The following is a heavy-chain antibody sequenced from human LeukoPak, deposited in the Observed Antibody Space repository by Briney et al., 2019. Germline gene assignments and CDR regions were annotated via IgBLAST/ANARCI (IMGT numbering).Heavy chain of an antibody. V-gene: IGHV3-23*01. D-gene: IGHD6-13*01. CDR2: ISGSGGGT. J-gene: IGHJ5*02. CDR1: GFTFSNYA. Sequence: PGGSLRLSCAASGFTFSNYAMSWVRQAPGKGLEWVSDISGSGGGTYYADFVKGRFTISRDNYKNTMYLQMNSLRVEDTDVYYCAKDSRYSSSINYFDPWGQGTLVTVSS. CDR3: AKDSRYSSSINYFDP.